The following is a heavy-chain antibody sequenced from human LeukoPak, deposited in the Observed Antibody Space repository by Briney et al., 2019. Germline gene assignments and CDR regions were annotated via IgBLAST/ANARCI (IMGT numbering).Heavy chain of an antibody. D-gene: IGHD2-15*01. J-gene: IGHJ6*04. CDR1: GFTFSSYS. V-gene: IGHV3-21*01. CDR2: ISSSSYI. Sequence: PGGSLRLSCAASGFTFSSYSMNWVRQAPGKGLEWVSSISSSSYIYYADSVKGRFTISRDNAKNSLYLQMNSLRAEDTAVYYCARDHEVVVAAALDVWGKGTTVTVSS. CDR3: ARDHEVVVAAALDV.